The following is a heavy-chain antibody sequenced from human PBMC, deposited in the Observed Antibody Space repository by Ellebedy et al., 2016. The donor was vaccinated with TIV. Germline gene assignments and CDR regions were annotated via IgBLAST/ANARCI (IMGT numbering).Heavy chain of an antibody. CDR1: GGSFSGYY. D-gene: IGHD3-9*01. CDR3: ARVFDSRAGMDV. V-gene: IGHV4-34*01. Sequence: MPSETLSLTCAVYGGSFSGYYWSWIRQPPGKGLEWIGEINHSGSTNYNPSLKSRVTISVDTSKNQFSLKLSSVTAADTAVYYCARVFDSRAGMDVWGQGTTVTVSS. J-gene: IGHJ6*02. CDR2: INHSGST.